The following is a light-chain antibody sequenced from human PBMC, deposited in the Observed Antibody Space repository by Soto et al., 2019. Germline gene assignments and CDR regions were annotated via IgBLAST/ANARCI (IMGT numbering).Light chain of an antibody. CDR1: QSISAW. J-gene: IGKJ5*01. CDR3: QQYNSYSSIT. V-gene: IGKV1-5*03. Sequence: DVQMTQSPSTLSASVGDRVTITCRASQSISAWLAWYQQKPGKAPNLLIYKASTLEIGVPSRFSGSGSGTEFTLTISSLQPDDFATYYCQQYNSYSSITFGQGTRLEIK. CDR2: KAS.